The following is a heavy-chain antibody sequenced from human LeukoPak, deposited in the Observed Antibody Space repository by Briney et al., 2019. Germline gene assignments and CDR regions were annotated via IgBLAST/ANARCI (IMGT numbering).Heavy chain of an antibody. D-gene: IGHD3-22*01. J-gene: IGHJ4*02. Sequence: GGSLRLSCAASGFTFSSYAMHWVRQASGKGLEWVTIISYDGSSKYYADSVKGRFTISRDNSKNTLYLQMNSLRAEDTAVYYCAKDPRYYDSSGYYWGQGTLVTVSS. CDR1: GFTFSSYA. CDR3: AKDPRYYDSSGYY. V-gene: IGHV3-30*04. CDR2: ISYDGSSK.